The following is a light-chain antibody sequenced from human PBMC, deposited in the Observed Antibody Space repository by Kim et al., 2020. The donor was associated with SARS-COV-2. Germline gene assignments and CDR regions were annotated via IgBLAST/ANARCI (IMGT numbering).Light chain of an antibody. Sequence: ASVGDRVTITCRASQSISSWLAWYQQKPGKAPKLLIYDASSLESGVPSRFSGSGSGTEFTLTISSLQPDDFATYYCQQYYSYPWTFGQGTKVDIK. CDR1: QSISSW. CDR2: DAS. J-gene: IGKJ1*01. CDR3: QQYYSYPWT. V-gene: IGKV1-5*01.